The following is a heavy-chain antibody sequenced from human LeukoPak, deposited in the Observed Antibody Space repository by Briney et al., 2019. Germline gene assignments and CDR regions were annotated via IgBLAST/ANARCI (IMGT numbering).Heavy chain of an antibody. CDR1: GGSISSSSYY. J-gene: IGHJ5*02. CDR2: IYYSWST. Sequence: SETLSLTCTVSGGSISSSSYYWGGIRDPPGKGLEWIGSIYYSWSTDYNPSLKSRVTISVDTSKHHFSPEQSSVTAADTAVYYCAGKYQLLPGWFDPWGQGTLVTVSS. CDR3: AGKYQLLPGWFDP. V-gene: IGHV4-39*07. D-gene: IGHD2-2*01.